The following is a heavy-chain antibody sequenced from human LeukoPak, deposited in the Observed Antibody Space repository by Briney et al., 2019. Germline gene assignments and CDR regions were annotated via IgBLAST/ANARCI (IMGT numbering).Heavy chain of an antibody. Sequence: PGGSLRLSCAASGLTFSGFAFHWVRQASGKGLEWVGRIRSKAHNYATVYAASVKGRFTISRDDSKNATYLQMNSLKTEDTAVYYCTRVFLKSYSDAFDIWGQGTMVTVSS. CDR3: TRVFLKSYSDAFDI. CDR2: IRSKAHNYAT. V-gene: IGHV3-73*01. CDR1: GLTFSGFA. J-gene: IGHJ3*02. D-gene: IGHD1-26*01.